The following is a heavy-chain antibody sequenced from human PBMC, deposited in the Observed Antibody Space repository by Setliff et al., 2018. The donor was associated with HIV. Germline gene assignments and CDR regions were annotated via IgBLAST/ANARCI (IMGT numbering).Heavy chain of an antibody. CDR2: IYYSGST. J-gene: IGHJ6*02. CDR1: GGSISSSSYY. D-gene: IGHD1-26*01. Sequence: SETLSLTCTVSGGSISSSSYYWGWIRQPPGKGLEWIGSIYYSGSTYYNPSLKSRVTISVDTSKNQFSLKLGSVTAADTAVYYCARGPELRYYYYGMDVWGQGTTVTVSS. CDR3: ARGPELRYYYYGMDV. V-gene: IGHV4-39*01.